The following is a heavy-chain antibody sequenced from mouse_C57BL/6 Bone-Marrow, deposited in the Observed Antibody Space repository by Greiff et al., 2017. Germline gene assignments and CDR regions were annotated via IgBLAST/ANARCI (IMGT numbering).Heavy chain of an antibody. V-gene: IGHV5-6*01. CDR3: ARREVVATTYWYFDV. Sequence: EVQGVESGGDLVKPGGSLKLSCAASGFTFSSYGMSWVRQTPDKRLEWVATISSGGSYTYYPDSVKGRFTISRDNAKNTLYLQMSSLKSEDTAVYYCARREVVATTYWYFDVWGTGTTVTVSS. D-gene: IGHD1-1*01. CDR2: ISSGGSYT. CDR1: GFTFSSYG. J-gene: IGHJ1*03.